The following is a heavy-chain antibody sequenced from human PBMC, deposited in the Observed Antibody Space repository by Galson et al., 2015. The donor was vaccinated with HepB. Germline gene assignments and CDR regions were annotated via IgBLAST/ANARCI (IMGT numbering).Heavy chain of an antibody. Sequence: SVKVSCKASGGPFTNRAIAWVRQAPGQGLEWMGGFIPIFGSANYAEKFQDRVTITADESTTTAYMEPSGLTSGDTAIYYCASVSEGVPAPMPYWGQGTLVTVSS. V-gene: IGHV1-69*13. CDR2: FIPIFGSA. J-gene: IGHJ4*02. CDR1: GGPFTNRA. D-gene: IGHD2-2*01. CDR3: ASVSEGVPAPMPY.